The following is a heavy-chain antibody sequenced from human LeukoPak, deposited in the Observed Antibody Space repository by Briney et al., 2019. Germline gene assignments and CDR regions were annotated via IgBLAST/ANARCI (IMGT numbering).Heavy chain of an antibody. V-gene: IGHV4-30-2*01. CDR3: ARGSSIAVAGTPYFDY. Sequence: SETLSLTCAVSGGSISSGGYSWSWIRQPPGKGLEWIGYIYHSGSTYYNPSLKSRVTISVDRSKNQFSLKLSSVTAADTAVYYCARGSSIAVAGTPYFDYWGQGTLVTVSS. CDR2: IYHSGST. J-gene: IGHJ4*02. D-gene: IGHD6-19*01. CDR1: GGSISSGGYS.